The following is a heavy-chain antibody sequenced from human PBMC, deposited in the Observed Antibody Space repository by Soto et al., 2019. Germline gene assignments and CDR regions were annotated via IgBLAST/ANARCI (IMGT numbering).Heavy chain of an antibody. CDR2: IGTAGDT. V-gene: IGHV3-13*01. J-gene: IGHJ3*01. D-gene: IGHD2-2*01. Sequence: GGSLRLSCAASGFTFSSYDMHWVRQATGKGLEWVSAIGTAGDTYYPGSVKGRFTISRDNAKNSLYLQMNSLRAEDTAVYYCARGGYCDATTCYRLNAFDVWGRGXVVTV. CDR3: ARGGYCDATTCYRLNAFDV. CDR1: GFTFSSYD.